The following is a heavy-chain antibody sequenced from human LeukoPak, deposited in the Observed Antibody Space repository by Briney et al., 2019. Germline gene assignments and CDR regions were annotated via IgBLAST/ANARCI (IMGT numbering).Heavy chain of an antibody. J-gene: IGHJ4*02. V-gene: IGHV3-33*01. Sequence: PGGSLRLSCETSGFIFSNYGMHWVRQTPGKGLEWVAVIWYDGSNKYYADSVKGRFTISRDNSKNTLYLQMNSLRAEDTAVYYCAIGGSGRYLYYFDYWGQGTLVTVSS. CDR3: AIGGSGRYLYYFDY. CDR1: GFIFSNYG. CDR2: IWYDGSNK. D-gene: IGHD1-26*01.